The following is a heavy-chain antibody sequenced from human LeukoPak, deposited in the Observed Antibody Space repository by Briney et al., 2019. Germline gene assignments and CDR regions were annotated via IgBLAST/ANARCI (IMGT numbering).Heavy chain of an antibody. J-gene: IGHJ1*01. D-gene: IGHD6-13*01. CDR3: ARQGSDWSSSWLQH. V-gene: IGHV4-59*08. Sequence: GSLRLSCVASGFTFRSYNMNWIRQPPGKGLEWIGFISFSGSTNCNPSLKSRVTISSDTSKNHFSLKLTSVTAADTAMYYCARQGSDWSSSWLQHWGQGTLVTVSS. CDR2: ISFSGST. CDR1: GFTFRSYN.